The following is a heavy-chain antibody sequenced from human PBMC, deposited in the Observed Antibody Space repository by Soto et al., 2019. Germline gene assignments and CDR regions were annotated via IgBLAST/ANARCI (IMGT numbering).Heavy chain of an antibody. Sequence: GESLKISCKGSGYSFTSYWIGWVRQMPGKGLEWMEIIYPGDSDTRYSPSFQGKVTISADKSISTAYLQWSSLKASDAAMYYCARRLPYGGKNWFDPWGQGTLVTVSS. CDR3: ARRLPYGGKNWFDP. J-gene: IGHJ5*02. V-gene: IGHV5-51*01. CDR1: GYSFTSYW. CDR2: IYPGDSDT. D-gene: IGHD4-17*01.